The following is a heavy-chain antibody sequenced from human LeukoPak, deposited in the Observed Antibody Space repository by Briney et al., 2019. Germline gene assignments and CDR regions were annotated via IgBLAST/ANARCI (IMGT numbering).Heavy chain of an antibody. V-gene: IGHV3-48*03. D-gene: IGHD3-3*02. CDR3: ARVAPRIFYFDY. CDR2: ISSHARTT. CDR1: GFIFSSYE. J-gene: IGHJ4*02. Sequence: GGSLRLSCAASGFIFSSYEMNWVRQAPGKGLEWVSYISSHARTTHNADSVKGRFTTSRDNAKNSLYLQMDSLRAEDTAVYYCARVAPRIFYFDYWGQGTLVTVSS.